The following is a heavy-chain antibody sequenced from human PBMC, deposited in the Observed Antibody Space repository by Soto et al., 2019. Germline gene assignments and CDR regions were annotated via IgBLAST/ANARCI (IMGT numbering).Heavy chain of an antibody. Sequence: ASVKVSCKASGYTFTSYYMHWVRQAPGQGLEWMGIINPSGGSTSYAQKFQGRVTMTRDTSTSTVYMELSSLRSEDTAVYYCARDLGYCSSTSCYGYYFDYWGQGTLVTVSS. V-gene: IGHV1-46*01. J-gene: IGHJ4*02. CDR1: GYTFTSYY. CDR3: ARDLGYCSSTSCYGYYFDY. CDR2: INPSGGST. D-gene: IGHD2-2*01.